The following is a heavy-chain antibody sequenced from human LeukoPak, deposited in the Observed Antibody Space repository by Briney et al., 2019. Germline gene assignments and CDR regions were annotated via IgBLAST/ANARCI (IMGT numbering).Heavy chain of an antibody. CDR2: ISSRSSYI. D-gene: IGHD4-17*01. V-gene: IGHV3-21*01. CDR3: ARVEATVTSNVFDY. J-gene: IGHJ4*02. CDR1: GGTFSSYS. Sequence: GASVKVSCKASGGTFSSYSMNWVRQAPGKGLEWVSSISSRSSYIYYADSVKGRFTISRDNAKKSLYLQMNSLRAEDTAIYYCARVEATVTSNVFDYWGQGTLVTVSS.